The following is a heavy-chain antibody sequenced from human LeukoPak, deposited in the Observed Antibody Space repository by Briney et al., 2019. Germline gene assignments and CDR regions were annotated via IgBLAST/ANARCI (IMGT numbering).Heavy chain of an antibody. CDR3: ARGLDYFDSSGYVDY. J-gene: IGHJ4*02. V-gene: IGHV4-59*02. CDR1: GVSVSSYY. Sequence: ASETLSLTCTVSGVSVSSYYWSWIRQPPGKGLEWIGYISYSGNTNSNPSLKSRVIISVDTSKNQFSLKLSSVTAADTAVYYCARGLDYFDSSGYVDYWGQGTLVTVSS. D-gene: IGHD3-22*01. CDR2: ISYSGNT.